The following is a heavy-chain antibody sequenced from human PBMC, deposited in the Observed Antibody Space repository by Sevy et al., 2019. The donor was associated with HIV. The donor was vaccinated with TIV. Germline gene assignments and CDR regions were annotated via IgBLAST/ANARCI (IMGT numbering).Heavy chain of an antibody. J-gene: IGHJ4*02. V-gene: IGHV1-24*01. Sequence: ASMKVSCKVYGYTLTKLSINWVRQAPGKGLEWMAIFDPEDGETFYAQKFQGTVTLTEDTSTDTAYMELSSLTSEDTAVYYCATTKDYYDASGYPFDDWGQGTLVTVSS. CDR1: GYTLTKLS. D-gene: IGHD3-22*01. CDR3: ATTKDYYDASGYPFDD. CDR2: FDPEDGET.